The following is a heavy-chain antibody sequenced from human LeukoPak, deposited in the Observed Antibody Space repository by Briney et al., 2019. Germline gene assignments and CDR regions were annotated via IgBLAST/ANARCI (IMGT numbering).Heavy chain of an antibody. J-gene: IGHJ4*02. CDR2: IYYSGST. CDR1: GGSISSYY. CDR3: ARHEAGIAVAGIL. V-gene: IGHV4-39*01. Sequence: SETLSLTCTVSGGSISSYYWSWIRQPPGKGLEWIGSIYYSGSTYYNPSLKSRVTISVDTSKNQFSLKLSSVTAADTAVYYCARHEAGIAVAGILRGQGTLVTVSS. D-gene: IGHD6-19*01.